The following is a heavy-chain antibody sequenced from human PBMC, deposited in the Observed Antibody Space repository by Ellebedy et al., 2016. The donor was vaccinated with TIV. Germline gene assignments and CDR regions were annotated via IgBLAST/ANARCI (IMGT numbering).Heavy chain of an antibody. V-gene: IGHV3-74*01. CDR3: ARLATYYYDSSGYYYDYYYGMDV. D-gene: IGHD3-22*01. Sequence: GESLKISCAASGFTFSSYWMHWVRQAPGKGLVWVSRINSDGSSTNYADSVKGRFTISRDNSKNTLYLQMNSLRAEDRAVYYCARLATYYYDSSGYYYDYYYGMDVWGQGTTVTVSS. J-gene: IGHJ6*02. CDR1: GFTFSSYW. CDR2: INSDGSST.